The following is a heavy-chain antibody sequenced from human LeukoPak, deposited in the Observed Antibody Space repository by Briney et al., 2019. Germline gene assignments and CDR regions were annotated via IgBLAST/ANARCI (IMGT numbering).Heavy chain of an antibody. V-gene: IGHV3-21*01. CDR3: ARDRGLGSSGWEFDP. CDR2: ISSSSSYI. J-gene: IGHJ5*02. CDR1: GFTFSSYS. Sequence: KPGGSLRLSCAASGFTFSSYSMNWVRQAPGKGLEWVSSISSSSSYIYYADSVKGRFTISRDNAKNSLYLQMNSLRAEDTAVYYCARDRGLGSSGWEFDPRGQGTLVTVSS. D-gene: IGHD6-19*01.